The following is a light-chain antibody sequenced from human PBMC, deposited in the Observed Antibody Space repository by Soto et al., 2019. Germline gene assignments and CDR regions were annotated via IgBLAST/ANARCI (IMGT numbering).Light chain of an antibody. Sequence: EIVMTQSPATLSVSPGERATLSCRASENVYGNVAWYQQKPGQAPSLLIYDASTRATDIPARFSGSGSGTEFTLTISSPQSADCAIYFCQHGRSFGQGTKVDIK. CDR2: DAS. CDR3: QHGRS. V-gene: IGKV3-15*01. CDR1: ENVYGN. J-gene: IGKJ1*01.